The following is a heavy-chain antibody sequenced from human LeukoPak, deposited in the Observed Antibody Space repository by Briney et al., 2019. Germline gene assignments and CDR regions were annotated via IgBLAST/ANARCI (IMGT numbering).Heavy chain of an antibody. CDR1: GYTFTGYY. J-gene: IGHJ6*03. CDR2: INPNSGGT. Sequence: ASVEVSCKASGYTFTGYYMHWVRQAPGQGLEWMGWINPNSGGTNYAQKFQGRVTMTRDTSISTAYMELSSLRSEDTAVYYCARGVRDAVAGTVLTYYYYYYMDVWGKGTTVTVSS. CDR3: ARGVRDAVAGTVLTYYYYYYMDV. D-gene: IGHD6-19*01. V-gene: IGHV1-2*02.